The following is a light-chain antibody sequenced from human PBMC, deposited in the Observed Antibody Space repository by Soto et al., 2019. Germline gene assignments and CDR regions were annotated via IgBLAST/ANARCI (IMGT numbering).Light chain of an antibody. V-gene: IGKV1-5*03. CDR1: QSISSW. CDR3: QQYNSYSWT. J-gene: IGKJ1*01. Sequence: DIPMTQSPSTLSASVGDRVTITCRASQSISSWLAWYQQKPGKAPKLLIYKASSLESGVPSRFSGSGSGTEFTLTISSLQPDDFETYYCQQYNSYSWTFGQGTKVEIK. CDR2: KAS.